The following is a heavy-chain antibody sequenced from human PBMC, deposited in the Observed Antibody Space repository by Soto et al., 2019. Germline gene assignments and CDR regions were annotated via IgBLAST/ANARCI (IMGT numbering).Heavy chain of an antibody. V-gene: IGHV3-21*06. CDR3: ARGPYRNTYNWFDS. CDR1: EFTFSTYA. CDR2: ISDSGDIT. J-gene: IGHJ5*02. D-gene: IGHD5-12*01. Sequence: PGGSLRLSCAASEFTFSTYAMTWVRQAPGRGLQWVATISDSGDITYYADSVKGRFTISRDNAKNSLYLQMNSLGVEDTAVYYCARGPYRNTYNWFDSWGQGTLVTVSS.